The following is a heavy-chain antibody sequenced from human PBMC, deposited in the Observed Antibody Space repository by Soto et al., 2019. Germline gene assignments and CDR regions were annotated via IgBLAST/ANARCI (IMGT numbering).Heavy chain of an antibody. J-gene: IGHJ6*02. CDR2: ILPIFGTA. D-gene: IGHD2-21*02. CDR3: ASHCGGDCYSRSPPYYYYGMDV. CDR1: GGTFSSYA. V-gene: IGHV1-69*12. Sequence: QVQLVQSGAEVKKPGSSVKVSCKASGGTFSSYAISWVRQAPGQGLEWMGGILPIFGTADYAQKFQGRVTIPADESTSTAYMELSSLRSEDSAVYYCASHCGGDCYSRSPPYYYYGMDVWGQGTTVTVSS.